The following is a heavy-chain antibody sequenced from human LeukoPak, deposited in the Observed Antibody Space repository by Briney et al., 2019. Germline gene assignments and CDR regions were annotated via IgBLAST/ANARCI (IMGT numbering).Heavy chain of an antibody. V-gene: IGHV3-11*04. D-gene: IGHD4-17*01. CDR1: GFSFSDYY. Sequence: GGSLRLSCAPSGFSFSDYYMSWIRQAPGKGLEWVSYISSSGSTIYYADSVKGRFTISRDNAKNSLYLKMNSLRAEDTAVYYCARDHNNGDPVDYWGQGTLVTVSS. CDR2: ISSSGSTI. J-gene: IGHJ4*02. CDR3: ARDHNNGDPVDY.